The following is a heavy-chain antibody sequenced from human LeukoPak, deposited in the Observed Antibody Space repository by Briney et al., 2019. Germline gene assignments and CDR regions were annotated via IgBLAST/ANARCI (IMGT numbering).Heavy chain of an antibody. J-gene: IGHJ4*02. V-gene: IGHV4-61*05. CDR3: ARHSSSCFDY. D-gene: IGHD6-6*01. Sequence: SETLSLTCTVSGGSISSDSYHWGWIRQPPGKGLEWIGYIYYSGSTNYNPSLKSRVTISVDTSKNQFSLKLSSVTAADTAVYYCARHSSSCFDYWGQGTLVTVSS. CDR1: GGSISSDSYH. CDR2: IYYSGST.